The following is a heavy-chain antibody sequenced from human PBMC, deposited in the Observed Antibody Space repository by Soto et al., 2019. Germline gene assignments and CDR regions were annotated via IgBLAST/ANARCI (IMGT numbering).Heavy chain of an antibody. CDR1: GGSISSGDYY. Sequence: PSETLSLTCTVSGGSISSGDYYWSWIRQPPGKGLEWIGYIYYSGSTYYNPSLKSRVTISVDTSKNQFSLKLSSVTAADTAVYYCASQVMVLNNWFDPRGQGTLVPVSS. CDR3: ASQVMVLNNWFDP. CDR2: IYYSGST. V-gene: IGHV4-30-4*01. D-gene: IGHD2-8*01. J-gene: IGHJ5*02.